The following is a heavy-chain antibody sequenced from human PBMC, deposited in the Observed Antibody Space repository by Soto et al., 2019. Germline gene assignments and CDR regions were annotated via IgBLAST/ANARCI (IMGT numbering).Heavy chain of an antibody. CDR2: INPSGGST. CDR1: GYIFNIDY. J-gene: IGHJ5*02. CDR3: ARVGATGAAWFDP. D-gene: IGHD1-26*01. Sequence: ASVKVSCKASGYIFNIDYMYRVRQAPGQGLEWMGIINPSGGSTSYAQKFQGRVTMTRDTSTSTVYMELSSLRSEDTAVYYCARVGATGAAWFDPWGQGTLVTVSS. V-gene: IGHV1-46*02.